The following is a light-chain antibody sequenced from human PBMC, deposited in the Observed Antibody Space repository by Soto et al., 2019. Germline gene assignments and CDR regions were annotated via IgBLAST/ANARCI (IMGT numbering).Light chain of an antibody. J-gene: IGKJ1*01. CDR1: QSISTW. CDR3: QQYDSYSRT. V-gene: IGKV1-5*01. CDR2: GAS. Sequence: DIQMTQSPSTLSASVGDRVTITCRASQSISTWLAWYQQKPGKAPKLLIYGASSLQGGVPSRFSGSGSGTEFTLTISSLQPDDFATYYCQQYDSYSRTFGQGTKVDIK.